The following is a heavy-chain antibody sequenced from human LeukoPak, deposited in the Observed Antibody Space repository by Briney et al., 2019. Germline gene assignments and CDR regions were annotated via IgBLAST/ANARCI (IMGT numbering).Heavy chain of an antibody. Sequence: GSLRLACAASAFTFSNYWMSWVRQSPGKGLEWVPKIKEDGSKINYVDSVKGRFTISRDNAKNSLYLQTNSLRVDDTAVYYCARDRAYSTFDYWGQGTLVTVS. CDR2: IKEDGSKI. V-gene: IGHV3-7*01. J-gene: IGHJ4*02. D-gene: IGHD2-15*01. CDR1: AFTFSNYW. CDR3: ARDRAYSTFDY.